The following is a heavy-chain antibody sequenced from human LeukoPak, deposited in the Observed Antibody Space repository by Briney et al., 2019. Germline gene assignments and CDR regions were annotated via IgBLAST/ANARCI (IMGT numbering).Heavy chain of an antibody. CDR1: GFTVSSNY. Sequence: GGSLRLSCAASGFTVSSNYMSWVRQAPGKGLEWVSVIYSGGSTYYADSVKGRFTISRDNSKNTLYLQMNSLRAEDTAVYYCVRTRNYYFDYWGQGTPVTVSS. V-gene: IGHV3-66*01. CDR3: VRTRNYYFDY. CDR2: IYSGGST. J-gene: IGHJ4*02. D-gene: IGHD1-1*01.